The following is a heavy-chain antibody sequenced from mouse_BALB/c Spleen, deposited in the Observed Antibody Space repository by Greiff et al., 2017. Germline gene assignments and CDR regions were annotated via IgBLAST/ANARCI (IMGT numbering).Heavy chain of an antibody. Sequence: EVQLQESGTVLARPGASVKMSCKASGYSFTSYWMHWVKQRPGQGLEWIGAIYPGNSDTSYNQKFKGKAKLTAVTSASTAYMELSSLTNEDSAVYYCTRDGGYDVWYFDVWGAGTTVTVSS. V-gene: IGHV1-5*01. CDR2: IYPGNSDT. D-gene: IGHD2-2*01. CDR3: TRDGGYDVWYFDV. J-gene: IGHJ1*01. CDR1: GYSFTSYW.